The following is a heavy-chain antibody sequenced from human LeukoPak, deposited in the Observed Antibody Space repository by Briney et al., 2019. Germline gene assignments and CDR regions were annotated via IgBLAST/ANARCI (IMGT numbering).Heavy chain of an antibody. V-gene: IGHV3-74*01. CDR1: GFTFSSYW. CDR2: INTDGSSI. J-gene: IGHJ3*02. CDR3: TRVGYCATTSCRTAFDI. Sequence: GGSLRLSCAASGFTFSSYWMHWVRQAPGKGLVWVSRINTDGSSISYADSVKGRFTISRDNAKNTLYLQMNSLRAEDTAVYFCTRVGYCATTSCRTAFDIWGQGTMVTVSS. D-gene: IGHD2-2*01.